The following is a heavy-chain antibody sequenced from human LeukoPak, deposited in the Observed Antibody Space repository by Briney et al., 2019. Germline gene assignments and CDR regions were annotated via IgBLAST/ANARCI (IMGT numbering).Heavy chain of an antibody. J-gene: IGHJ4*02. Sequence: GGSLRLSCAASGFTFSSYAMHWVRQAPGKGLEWVAVISYDGSNKYYADSVKGRFTISRDNSKNTLYLQMNSLRAEDTAVYYCASGNPPDYWGQGTLVTVSS. CDR3: ASGNPPDY. CDR2: ISYDGSNK. D-gene: IGHD4-23*01. CDR1: GFTFSSYA. V-gene: IGHV3-30*14.